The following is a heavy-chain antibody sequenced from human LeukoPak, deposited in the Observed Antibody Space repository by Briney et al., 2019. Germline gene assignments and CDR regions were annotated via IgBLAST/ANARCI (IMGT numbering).Heavy chain of an antibody. Sequence: SETLSHTCTVSGGSISSGGHYWSWIRQHPGKGLEWIGSISNSGTTSYNPSLKSRVSISLDTSNNHFSLRLGSVTAADTAVYFCARDVVVTSSPDAFDIWGQGTMVTVSS. J-gene: IGHJ3*02. CDR1: GGSISSGGHY. V-gene: IGHV4-31*03. D-gene: IGHD2-21*02. CDR2: ISNSGTT. CDR3: ARDVVVTSSPDAFDI.